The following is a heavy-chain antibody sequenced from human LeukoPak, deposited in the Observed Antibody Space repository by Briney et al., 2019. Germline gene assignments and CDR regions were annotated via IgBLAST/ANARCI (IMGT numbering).Heavy chain of an antibody. CDR2: ISGSGGTT. D-gene: IGHD3-10*01. J-gene: IGHJ4*02. CDR3: AKDGYYGSGYDYFDY. CDR1: GFTFSSYA. Sequence: PGGSLRLSCAASGFTFSSYAMSWVRQAPGKGLEWVSVISGSGGTTYYADPVKGRFTISRDNYKTTLYLQMNSMRAEDTAVYYCAKDGYYGSGYDYFDYWGQGTLVTVSS. V-gene: IGHV3-23*01.